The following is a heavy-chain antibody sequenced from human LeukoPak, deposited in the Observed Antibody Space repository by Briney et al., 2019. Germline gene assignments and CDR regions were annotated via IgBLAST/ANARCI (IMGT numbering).Heavy chain of an antibody. J-gene: IGHJ4*02. Sequence: SETLSLTCTVSGGSISSYYWSWIRQPPGKGLEWIGYIYYSGSTNSNPSLKSRVTISVDTSKKQFSLKLSSVTAADTAVYYCARGDFWSGYYDYWGQGTLVTVSS. CDR3: ARGDFWSGYYDY. V-gene: IGHV4-59*01. CDR2: IYYSGST. D-gene: IGHD3-3*01. CDR1: GGSISSYY.